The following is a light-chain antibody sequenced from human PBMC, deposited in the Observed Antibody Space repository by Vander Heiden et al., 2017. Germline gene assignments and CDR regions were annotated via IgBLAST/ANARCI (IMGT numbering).Light chain of an antibody. Sequence: QSALPQPASVSGSPGQSITTSCTGTSSDVGGYNYVSWYQQHPGKAPKVMIYDVSNRPSGVSNRFSGSKSGNTASLTISGLQAEDEADYYCTSYTSRTTWVFGGGTKLTVL. J-gene: IGLJ2*01. CDR2: DVS. CDR3: TSYTSRTTWV. CDR1: SSDVGGYNY. V-gene: IGLV2-14*03.